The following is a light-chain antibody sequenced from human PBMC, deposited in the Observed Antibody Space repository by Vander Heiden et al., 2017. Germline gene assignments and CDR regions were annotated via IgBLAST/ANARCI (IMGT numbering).Light chain of an antibody. V-gene: IGLV1-51*01. Sequence: QPVLTPPPSVSAAPGPMVTISCSGSSSNIGKNYVSWYQQVPGTAPKLLIYDNNKRPSGIPDRFSGSKSGTSATLGITGLQTGDEADYYCGTWDSSLSNAVFGTGTKVTVL. CDR1: SSNIGKNY. CDR2: DNN. J-gene: IGLJ1*01. CDR3: GTWDSSLSNAV.